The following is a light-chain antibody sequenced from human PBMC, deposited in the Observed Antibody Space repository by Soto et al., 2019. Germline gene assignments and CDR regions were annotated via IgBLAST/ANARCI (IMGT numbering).Light chain of an antibody. CDR2: DAS. CDR1: QSVSSY. J-gene: IGKJ1*01. CDR3: QQRSNWPT. Sequence: EIVLTQSPATLILSPGERATLSCRASQSVSSYLAWYQQKPGQAPRLLIYDASNRATGIPARFSGSGSGTDFTLTISSLEPEDFAVYYCQQRSNWPTFGQGTKV. V-gene: IGKV3-11*01.